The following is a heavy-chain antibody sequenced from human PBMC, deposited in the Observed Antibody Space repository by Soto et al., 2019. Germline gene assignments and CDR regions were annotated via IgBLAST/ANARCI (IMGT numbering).Heavy chain of an antibody. D-gene: IGHD2-15*01. J-gene: IGHJ6*02. CDR3: ATYSYSGYYYGMDV. V-gene: IGHV1-18*04. CDR1: GYTVTGYY. CDR2: ISPNSGDT. Sequence: ASVEVSCKASGYTVTGYYIHWVRQAPGQGLEWMGWISPNSGDTNYAQKLQGRGTMTTDTSTSTAYMELRSLRSDDTAVYYCATYSYSGYYYGMDVWGQGTTVTVYS.